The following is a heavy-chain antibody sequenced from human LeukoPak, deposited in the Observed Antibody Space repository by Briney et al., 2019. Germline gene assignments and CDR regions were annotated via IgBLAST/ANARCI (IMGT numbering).Heavy chain of an antibody. CDR3: AKVSTHYYYGSGSHFDY. Sequence: GGSLRLSCAASGFTFSSYWMHWVRQAPGKGLVWVSRINSDGSSTNYADSVKGRFTISRDNSKNTLYLQMNSLRAEDTAVYYCAKVSTHYYYGSGSHFDYWGQGTLVTVSS. CDR1: GFTFSSYW. J-gene: IGHJ4*02. D-gene: IGHD3-10*01. V-gene: IGHV3-74*01. CDR2: INSDGSST.